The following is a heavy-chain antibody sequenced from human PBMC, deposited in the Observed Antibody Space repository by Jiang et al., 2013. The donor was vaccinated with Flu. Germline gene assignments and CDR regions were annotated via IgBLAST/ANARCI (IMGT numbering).Heavy chain of an antibody. J-gene: IGHJ4*02. CDR3: ARGGRGAYYHILTGYQPGFDY. CDR1: VGLSVVTT. CDR2: INHSRSA. V-gene: IGHV4-34*01. D-gene: IGHD3-9*01. Sequence: TLSLTCAVSVGLSVVTTGPGSASPQGRGLEWVGEINHSRSANYNPSLKSRVTMSVDTSKNQFSLNLSSVTAADTAVYYCARGGRGAYYHILTGYQPGFDYWGQGTLVTVSS.